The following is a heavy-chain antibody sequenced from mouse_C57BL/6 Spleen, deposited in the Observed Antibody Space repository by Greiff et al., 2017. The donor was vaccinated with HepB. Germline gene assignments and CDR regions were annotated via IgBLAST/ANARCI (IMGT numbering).Heavy chain of an antibody. Sequence: EVQLQQSGGGLVKPGGSLKLSCAASGFTFSVYGMHWVRQAPEKGLEWVAYISSGSSTIYYADTVKGRFTISRDNAKNTLFLQMTSLRSEDTAMYYCAKDGYTWFAYWGQGTLVTVSA. CDR3: AKDGYTWFAY. CDR2: ISSGSSTI. V-gene: IGHV5-17*01. D-gene: IGHD2-3*01. CDR1: GFTFSVYG. J-gene: IGHJ3*01.